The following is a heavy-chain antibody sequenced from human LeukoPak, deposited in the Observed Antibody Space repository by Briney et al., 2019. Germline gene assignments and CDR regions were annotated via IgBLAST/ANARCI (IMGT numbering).Heavy chain of an antibody. J-gene: IGHJ3*02. V-gene: IGHV1-18*01. CDR2: ISAYNGNT. CDR1: GYTFTSYG. Sequence: ASVKVSCRASGYTFTSYGISWVRQAPGQGLEWMGWISAYNGNTNYAQKLQGRVTMTTDTSTSTAYMELRSPRSDDTAVYYCARRYSSGWYFAFDIWGQGTMVTVSS. D-gene: IGHD6-19*01. CDR3: ARRYSSGWYFAFDI.